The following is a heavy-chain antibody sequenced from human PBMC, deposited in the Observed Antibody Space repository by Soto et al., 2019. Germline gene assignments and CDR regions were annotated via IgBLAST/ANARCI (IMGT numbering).Heavy chain of an antibody. CDR2: ISYDGSNK. D-gene: IGHD3-22*01. V-gene: IGHV3-30*18. J-gene: IGHJ4*02. CDR3: AKEGVYYDSSGYYAYYFDY. CDR1: GFTFSSYG. Sequence: QVQLVESGGGVVQPGRSLRLSCAASGFTFSSYGMHWVRQAPGKGLEWVAVISYDGSNKYYADSVKGRFTISRDNSKITLYLQMNSLRAEDTAVYYCAKEGVYYDSSGYYAYYFDYWGQGTLVTVSS.